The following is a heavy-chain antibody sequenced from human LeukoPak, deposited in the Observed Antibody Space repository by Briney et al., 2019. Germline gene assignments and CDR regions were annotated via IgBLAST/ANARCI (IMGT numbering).Heavy chain of an antibody. CDR3: ARGGNHHPVHDYYHQYMDV. V-gene: IGHV4-4*07. J-gene: IGHJ6*03. D-gene: IGHD3-16*01. CDR1: GGSMSDYY. Sequence: SETLSLTCTVSGGSMSDYYWSWIRQPAGKGLEWIGRIYTDGRTNYISFLKSRVNISLDTSKNQFSLRLSSVTAADPAVYYCARGGNHHPVHDYYHQYMDVWGKGTTVTVSS. CDR2: IYTDGRT.